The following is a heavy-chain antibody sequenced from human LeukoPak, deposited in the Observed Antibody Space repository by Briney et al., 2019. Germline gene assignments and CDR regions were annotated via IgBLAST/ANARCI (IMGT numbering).Heavy chain of an antibody. Sequence: PSETLSLTCTVAGGSISSYYWSWIRQPTGKRLEWIGIIYYSGDTSYNPSLNSRVTITVDTSKNHFSLDLLAVTAADTAMYYCGSTNYNPSLKSRVTISVDTSKNQLSLELTSVTAADTAMYYCARVPETTLIIVAPVAFDIWGQGTMVAASS. D-gene: IGHD3-10*01. J-gene: IGHJ3*02. CDR1: GGSISSYY. V-gene: IGHV4-59*01. CDR2: IYYSGDT. CDR3: GSTNYNPSLKSRVTISVDTSKNQLSLELTSVTAADTAMYYCARVPETTLIIVAPVAFDI.